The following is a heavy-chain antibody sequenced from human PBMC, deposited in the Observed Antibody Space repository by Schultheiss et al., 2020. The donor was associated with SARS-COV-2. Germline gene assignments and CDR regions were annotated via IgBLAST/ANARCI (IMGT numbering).Heavy chain of an antibody. CDR3: ARHVASIAARRGFDY. J-gene: IGHJ4*02. V-gene: IGHV3-23*01. Sequence: GGSLRLSCAASGFTFSSYAMSWVRQAPGKGLEWVSAISGSGGSTYYADSVKGRFTISRDNSKNTLYLQMNSLRAEDTAVYYCARHVASIAARRGFDYWGQGTLVTVSS. D-gene: IGHD6-6*01. CDR1: GFTFSSYA. CDR2: ISGSGGST.